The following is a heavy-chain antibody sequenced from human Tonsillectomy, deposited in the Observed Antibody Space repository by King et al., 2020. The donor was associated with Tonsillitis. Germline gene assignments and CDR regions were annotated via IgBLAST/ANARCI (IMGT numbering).Heavy chain of an antibody. CDR3: ARETAVALFDY. J-gene: IGHJ4*02. V-gene: IGHV4-30-4*07. Sequence: VQLQESGPGLVKPSQTLSLTCAVSGVSIRSGGYSWSWIRQPLGKGLEWIGYIYYSGSTSYNPSLKRRVSISVDTSQNQFSLKLSSVTAADTAVYYCARETAVALFDYWGQGTLVTVSS. CDR2: IYYSGST. CDR1: GVSIRSGGYS. D-gene: IGHD6-19*01.